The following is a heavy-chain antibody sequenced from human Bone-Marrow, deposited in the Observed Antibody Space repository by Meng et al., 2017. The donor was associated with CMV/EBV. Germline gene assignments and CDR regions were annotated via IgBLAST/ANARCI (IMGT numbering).Heavy chain of an antibody. CDR2: INHSGST. CDR1: GGSFSGYY. J-gene: IGHJ5*02. D-gene: IGHD3-10*01. Sequence: SETLSLTCAVYGGSFSGYYWSWIRQPPGKGLEWIGEINHSGSTNYNPYLKSRVTISVDMSKNQLSLKLSSVTAADTAVYHCTRGGTEGRGWFDPWGQGTLVTVSS. V-gene: IGHV4-34*01. CDR3: TRGGTEGRGWFDP.